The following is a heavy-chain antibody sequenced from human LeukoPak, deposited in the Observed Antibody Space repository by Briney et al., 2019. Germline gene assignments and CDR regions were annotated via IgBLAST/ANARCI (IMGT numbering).Heavy chain of an antibody. CDR1: GXSISSYY. CDR2: IYYSGST. J-gene: IGHJ4*02. CDR3: ARMDSGAYRGFDY. Sequence: SETLSLTCTVSGXSISSYYWSWIRQPPGKGLEWIGYIYYSGSTNYNPSLKSRVTISVDTSKNQFSLKLSSVTAADTAVYYCARMDSGAYRGFDYWGQGTLVTVSS. D-gene: IGHD3-22*01. V-gene: IGHV4-59*01.